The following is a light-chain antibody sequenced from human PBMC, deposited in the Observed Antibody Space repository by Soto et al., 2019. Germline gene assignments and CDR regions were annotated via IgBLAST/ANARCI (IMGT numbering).Light chain of an antibody. CDR2: DVS. J-gene: IGLJ1*01. Sequence: QSALTQPRSVPGSPGQSVTISCTGTSSDVGGYNYVSWYQQHPGKAPKLMIYDVSKRPSGVPDRFSGSKSGNTASLTISGLLAEDEADYYCCSYAGNYTHVFGTGTKLTVL. CDR3: CSYAGNYTHV. V-gene: IGLV2-11*01. CDR1: SSDVGGYNY.